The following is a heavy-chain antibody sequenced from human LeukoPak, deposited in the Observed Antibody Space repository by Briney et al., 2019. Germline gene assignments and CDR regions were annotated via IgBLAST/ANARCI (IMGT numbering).Heavy chain of an antibody. CDR3: ARRAAAGTFDY. CDR1: GFTFETYN. J-gene: IGHJ4*02. Sequence: GGSLRLSCVASGFTFETYNMNWVRQAPGKGLEWVASIRSYSSYIHYGDSVKGRFTISRDDAKKSVYLQMDSLRAEDTAVYYCARRAAAGTFDYWGQGTLVTVSS. CDR2: IRSYSSYI. D-gene: IGHD6-13*01. V-gene: IGHV3-21*01.